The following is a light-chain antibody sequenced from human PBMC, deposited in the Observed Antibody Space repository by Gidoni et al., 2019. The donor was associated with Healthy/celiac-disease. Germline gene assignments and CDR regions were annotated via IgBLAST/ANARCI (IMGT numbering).Light chain of an antibody. V-gene: IGKV1-5*03. Sequence: DIQMSQSPSTLSASVGDRVTITCRASQSISSWLAWYQQKPGKAPKLLIYKASSLESGVPSRFSGSGSGTEFTLTISSLQPDDFATYYCQQYNSYPYTFGQGTKLEIK. CDR1: QSISSW. CDR2: KAS. CDR3: QQYNSYPYT. J-gene: IGKJ2*01.